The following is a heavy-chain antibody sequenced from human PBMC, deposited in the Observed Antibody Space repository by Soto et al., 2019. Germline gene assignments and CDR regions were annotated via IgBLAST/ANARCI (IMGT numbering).Heavy chain of an antibody. CDR1: GFTFSSYA. Sequence: PGGSLRLSCAASGFTFSSYAMHWVRQAPGKGLEWVAVISYDGSNKYYADSVKGRFTISRDNSKNTLYLQMNSLRAEDTAVYYCARPYYYDSSGPLDFWGQGTLVTVSS. CDR2: ISYDGSNK. V-gene: IGHV3-30-3*01. CDR3: ARPYYYDSSGPLDF. D-gene: IGHD3-22*01. J-gene: IGHJ4*02.